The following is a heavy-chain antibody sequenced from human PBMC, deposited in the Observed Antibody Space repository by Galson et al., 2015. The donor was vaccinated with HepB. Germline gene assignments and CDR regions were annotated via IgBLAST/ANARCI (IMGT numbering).Heavy chain of an antibody. V-gene: IGHV3-30*18. Sequence: SLRLSCAASGFTFSSYGMHWVRQAPGKGLEWVAVISYDGSNKYYADSVKGRFTISRDNSKNTLYLQMNSLRAEDTAVYYCAKGRILYFDWLHPNSDFDYWGQGTLVTVSS. CDR1: GFTFSSYG. D-gene: IGHD3-9*01. CDR2: ISYDGSNK. J-gene: IGHJ4*02. CDR3: AKGRILYFDWLHPNSDFDY.